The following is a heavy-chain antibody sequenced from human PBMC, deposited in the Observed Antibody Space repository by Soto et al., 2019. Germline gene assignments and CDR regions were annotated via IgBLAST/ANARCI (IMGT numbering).Heavy chain of an antibody. D-gene: IGHD1-26*01. CDR1: GGSLSSSSYY. V-gene: IGHV4-39*01. CDR2: IYYSGST. CDR3: ARRNIVGATDFDY. J-gene: IGHJ4*02. Sequence: SETLSLTCTVSGGSLSSSSYYWGWIRQPPGKGLEWIGRIYYSGSTYYNPSLKSRVTISVDTSKNQFSLKLSSVTAADTAVYYCARRNIVGATDFDYWGQGTLVTV.